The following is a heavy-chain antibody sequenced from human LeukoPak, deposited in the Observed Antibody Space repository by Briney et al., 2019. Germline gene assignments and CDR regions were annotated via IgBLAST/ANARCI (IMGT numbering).Heavy chain of an antibody. V-gene: IGHV1-18*01. D-gene: IGHD5-18*01. CDR3: ARVPQDTAMALSFDY. Sequence: ASVKVSCKASGYTFTSYGISWVQQAPGQGLEWMGRISAYNGNTNYAQKLQGRVTMTTDTSTSTAYMELRSLRSDDTAVYYCARVPQDTAMALSFDYWGQGTLVTVSS. CDR2: ISAYNGNT. J-gene: IGHJ4*02. CDR1: GYTFTSYG.